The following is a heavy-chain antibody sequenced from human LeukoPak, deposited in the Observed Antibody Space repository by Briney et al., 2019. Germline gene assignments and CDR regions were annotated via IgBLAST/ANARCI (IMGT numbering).Heavy chain of an antibody. D-gene: IGHD2-15*01. Sequence: GGSLRLSCAASVFTFSNYNMNWVRQAPGKGLEGVSYISSGSITIHYADSVKGRFTISRDNAKNSLYLQMNSLRDEDTAVYYCARGGGRFDYWGQGTLSPSPQ. CDR1: VFTFSNYN. V-gene: IGHV3-48*02. CDR2: ISSGSITI. CDR3: ARGGGRFDY. J-gene: IGHJ4*02.